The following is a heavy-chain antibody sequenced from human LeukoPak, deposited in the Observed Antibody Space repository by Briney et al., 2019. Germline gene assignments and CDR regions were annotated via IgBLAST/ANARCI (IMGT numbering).Heavy chain of an antibody. J-gene: IGHJ5*02. CDR3: ARTYYYDSSGYLNHWFDP. CDR2: IYDIGST. CDR1: GGSVSSYY. Sequence: SETLSLTCTVSGGSVSSYYWSWIRQPPGKGLEGIGYIYDIGSTKYNPSLKSRVPMSVDTSKNQFSLKLSSVTAADTAVYHCARTYYYDSSGYLNHWFDPWGQGTLVTVSS. V-gene: IGHV4-59*08. D-gene: IGHD3-22*01.